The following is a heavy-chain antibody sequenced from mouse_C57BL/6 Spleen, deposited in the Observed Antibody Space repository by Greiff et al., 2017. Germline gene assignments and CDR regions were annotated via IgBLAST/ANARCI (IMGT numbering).Heavy chain of an antibody. V-gene: IGHV5-2*01. J-gene: IGHJ3*01. CDR1: EYEFPSHD. Sequence: EVHLVESGGCLVQPGESLKLSCESNEYEFPSHDMSCVRKTPEKRLDLVAAINSDGGSTYYPDTMERRFIISRDNTKKTLYLQMSSLRSEDTALYYCARHITTVVAIAYWGQGTLVTVSA. CDR2: INSDGGST. D-gene: IGHD1-1*01. CDR3: ARHITTVVAIAY.